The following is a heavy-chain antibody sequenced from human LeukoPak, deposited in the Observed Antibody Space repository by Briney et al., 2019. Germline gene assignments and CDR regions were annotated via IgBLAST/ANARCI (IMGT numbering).Heavy chain of an antibody. CDR1: GLTFSFYR. D-gene: IGHD3-16*01. V-gene: IGHV3-48*02. Sequence: GGSLRLSCAASGLTFSFYRMNWVRQAPGKGLEWVSYISSSSSTIYYADSVKGRFTISRDNAKNSLYLQMSSLRDEDTAVYYCARDGGWYFDYWGQGTLVTVSS. CDR3: ARDGGWYFDY. J-gene: IGHJ4*02. CDR2: ISSSSSTI.